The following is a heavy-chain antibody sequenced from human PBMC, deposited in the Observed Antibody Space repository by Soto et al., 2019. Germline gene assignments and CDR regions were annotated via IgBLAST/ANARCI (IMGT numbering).Heavy chain of an antibody. V-gene: IGHV4-59*08. J-gene: IGHJ4*02. D-gene: IGHD5-12*01. CDR1: GGSFSSYY. Sequence: PSETLSLTCTVSGGSFSSYYWSWIRQPPGKGLEWIGYIYYSGSTNYNPSLKSRVTISVDASKNQFSLKLSSVTAADPAVYYCARRTYSGSSYYFDYWGQGTQVTVSS. CDR2: IYYSGST. CDR3: ARRTYSGSSYYFDY.